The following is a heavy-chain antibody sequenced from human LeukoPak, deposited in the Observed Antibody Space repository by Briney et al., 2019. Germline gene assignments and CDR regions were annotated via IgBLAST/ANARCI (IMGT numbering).Heavy chain of an antibody. Sequence: GASVKVSCKTSGYNFDTNRITWVRQAPGQGLEWMGSVSAYRDNTDYAQKFRGRVTMGTDTSTSTAYMELRSLRSDDTAVYYCARDASRLDSWGQGTLVTVSS. J-gene: IGHJ4*02. CDR3: ARDASRLDS. CDR1: GYNFDTNR. CDR2: VSAYRDNT. V-gene: IGHV1-18*01.